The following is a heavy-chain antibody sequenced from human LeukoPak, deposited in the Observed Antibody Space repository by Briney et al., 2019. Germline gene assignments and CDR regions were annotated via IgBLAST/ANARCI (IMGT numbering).Heavy chain of an antibody. Sequence: SETLSLTCAVYGGSFSAYYWSWIRQPPGKGLEWIGEINHGGSTNYTPSLKSRVTISVDTSKNQFSLKLSSVTAADTAVYYCAGGLAVAADAFDIWGQGTMVTVSS. CDR1: GGSFSAYY. J-gene: IGHJ3*02. D-gene: IGHD6-19*01. V-gene: IGHV4-34*01. CDR2: INHGGST. CDR3: AGGLAVAADAFDI.